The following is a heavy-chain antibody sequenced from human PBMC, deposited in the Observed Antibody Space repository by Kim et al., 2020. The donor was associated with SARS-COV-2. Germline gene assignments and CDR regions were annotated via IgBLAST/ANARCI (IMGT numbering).Heavy chain of an antibody. CDR2: INNVGSET. D-gene: IGHD3-9*01. CDR3: ARAGLLTGYFDY. J-gene: IGHJ4*02. V-gene: IGHV3-74*03. CDR1: GFTLRSFY. Sequence: GGSLRLFCAAYGFTLRSFYMHWVRQVPGKGLVWVSRINNVGSETMYADSVKGRFVISKDNANNTLYLQMNTLGPEDTGVYYCARAGLLTGYFDYWGQGIL.